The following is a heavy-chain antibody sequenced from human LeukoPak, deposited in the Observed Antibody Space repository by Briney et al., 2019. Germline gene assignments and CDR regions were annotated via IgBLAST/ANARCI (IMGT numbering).Heavy chain of an antibody. J-gene: IGHJ4*02. CDR2: INHSGST. CDR1: GGSFSGYY. Sequence: SETLSLTCAVYGGSFSGYYWSWIRQPPGRGLEWIGEINHSGSTNYNPSLKSRVTISVDTSKNQFSLKLSSVTAADTAVYYCARRNGGRVFDYWGQGTLVTVSS. CDR3: ARRNGGRVFDY. D-gene: IGHD4-11*01. V-gene: IGHV4-34*01.